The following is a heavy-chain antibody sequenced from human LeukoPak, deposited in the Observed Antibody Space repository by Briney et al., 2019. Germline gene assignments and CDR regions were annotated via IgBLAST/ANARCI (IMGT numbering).Heavy chain of an antibody. V-gene: IGHV1-69*13. Sequence: SVKVSCKASGGTFSSYAISWVRQAPGQGLEWMGGIIPIFGSANYAQKFQGRVTITADESTSTAYMELSSLRSEDTAVYYCARSPVGYSYGYGWADSYYYYGMDVWGQGTTVTVSS. D-gene: IGHD5-18*01. CDR2: IIPIFGSA. CDR3: ARSPVGYSYGYGWADSYYYYGMDV. J-gene: IGHJ6*02. CDR1: GGTFSSYA.